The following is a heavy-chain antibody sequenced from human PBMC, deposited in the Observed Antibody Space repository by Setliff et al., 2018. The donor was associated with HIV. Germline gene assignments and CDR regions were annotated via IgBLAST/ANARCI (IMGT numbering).Heavy chain of an antibody. CDR1: GYTFSDYY. Sequence: ASVKVSCKASGYTFSDYYMHWVQQAPGKGLEWMGRIDPEDGKTIYTEKFQGRVTIIADTSTETSYMELSSLRSEDTAVYYCATGTSETWGITILMDVWGKGTTVTVSS. D-gene: IGHD3-3*01. CDR3: ATGTSETWGITILMDV. V-gene: IGHV1-69-2*01. CDR2: IDPEDGKT. J-gene: IGHJ6*04.